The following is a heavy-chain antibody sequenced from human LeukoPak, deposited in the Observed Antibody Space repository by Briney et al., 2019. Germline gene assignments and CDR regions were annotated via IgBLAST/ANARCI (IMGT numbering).Heavy chain of an antibody. CDR3: ARRGYDFWSVPNYYYYYMDV. CDR1: GFTFSSYG. V-gene: IGHV3-7*01. Sequence: NPGGSLRLSCAASGFTFSSYGMHWVRQAPGKGLEWVANIKQDGSEKYYVDSVKGRFTISRDNAKNSLYLQMNSLRAEDTAVYYCARRGYDFWSVPNYYYYYMDVWGKGTTVTVSS. D-gene: IGHD3-3*01. CDR2: IKQDGSEK. J-gene: IGHJ6*03.